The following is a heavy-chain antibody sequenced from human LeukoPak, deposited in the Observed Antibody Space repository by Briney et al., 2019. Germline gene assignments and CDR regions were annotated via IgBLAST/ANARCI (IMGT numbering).Heavy chain of an antibody. D-gene: IGHD1-26*01. CDR2: IYYSGST. V-gene: IGHV4-39*01. CDR1: GFTFSSYE. J-gene: IGHJ4*02. Sequence: GSLRLSCAASGFTFSSYEMNWVRQPPGKGLEWIGSIYYSGSTYYNPSLKSRVTISVDTSKNQFSLKLGSVTAADTAVYYCARLSVVGATPNWGQGTLVTVSP. CDR3: ARLSVVGATPN.